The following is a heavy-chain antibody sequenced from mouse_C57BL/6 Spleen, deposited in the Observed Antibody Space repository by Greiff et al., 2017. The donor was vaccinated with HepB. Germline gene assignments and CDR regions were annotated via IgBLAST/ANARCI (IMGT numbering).Heavy chain of an antibody. Sequence: QVTLKESGPGLVAPSQSLSITCTVSGFSLTSYAISWVRQPPGKGLEWLGVIWTGGGTNYNSALKSRLSISKDNSKSQVFLKMNSLQTDDTARYYCARNPIYYGNYEGYFDVWGTGTTVTVSS. D-gene: IGHD2-1*01. CDR3: ARNPIYYGNYEGYFDV. CDR1: GFSLTSYA. CDR2: IWTGGGT. V-gene: IGHV2-9-1*01. J-gene: IGHJ1*03.